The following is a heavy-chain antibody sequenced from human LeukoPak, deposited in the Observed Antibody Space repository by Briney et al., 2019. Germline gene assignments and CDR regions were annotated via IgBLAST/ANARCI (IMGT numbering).Heavy chain of an antibody. CDR1: GGSISSHH. J-gene: IGHJ5*02. CDR3: ARRAYGSGSYPFDP. CDR2: IYYSGST. Sequence: SETLSLTCTVSGGSISSHHWSWIRQPPGKGLEWIGYIYYSGSTNYNPSLKSRVTISLDTSKNQFSLKLTSVTAADTAVYYCARRAYGSGSYPFDPWGQGTLVTVSS. D-gene: IGHD3-10*01. V-gene: IGHV4-59*08.